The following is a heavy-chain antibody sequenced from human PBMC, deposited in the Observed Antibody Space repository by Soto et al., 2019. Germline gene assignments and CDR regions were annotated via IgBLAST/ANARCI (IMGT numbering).Heavy chain of an antibody. CDR3: AKGGRQWLVTSAFKY. CDR1: GFTFSDDA. Sequence: VQLVESGGGVVQPGRSLRLSCAASGFTFSDDAMHWVRQAPGKGLEWVAVVSHDGRNTHYADSVKGRFHISRDSSKNTVSLEMTSLRAEDTAVYYCAKGGRQWLVTSAFKYWGQGALVTVSS. J-gene: IGHJ4*02. D-gene: IGHD6-19*01. CDR2: VSHDGRNT. V-gene: IGHV3-30*18.